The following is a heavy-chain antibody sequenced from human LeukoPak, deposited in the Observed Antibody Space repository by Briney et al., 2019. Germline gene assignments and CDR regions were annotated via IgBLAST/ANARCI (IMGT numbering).Heavy chain of an antibody. Sequence: ASVKVSCKASGGTFSSYAISWVRQAPGQGLEWMGRIIPILGIANYAQKFQGRVTITADKSTSTAYMELSSPRSEDTAVYYCARDSDIVATGAFDIWGQGTMVTVSS. CDR1: GGTFSSYA. CDR2: IIPILGIA. CDR3: ARDSDIVATGAFDI. D-gene: IGHD5-12*01. V-gene: IGHV1-69*04. J-gene: IGHJ3*02.